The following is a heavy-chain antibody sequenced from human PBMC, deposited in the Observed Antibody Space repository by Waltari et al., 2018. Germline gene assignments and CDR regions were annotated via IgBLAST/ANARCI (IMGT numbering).Heavy chain of an antibody. CDR3: ARDWAGTAQFPYYYYGMDV. V-gene: IGHV3-30*04. J-gene: IGHJ6*02. CDR1: GFSFSNGA. D-gene: IGHD1-1*01. CDR2: TSYDGSDK. Sequence: QVQLVESGGGVVQPGRSLRLLCAASGFSFSNGAMHCVSQPPRQAPGKGLEWVAVTSYDGSDKYYADSVKGRFTISRDNSKNTLYLQMNSLRDEDTAVYYCARDWAGTAQFPYYYYGMDVWGQGTTVTVSS.